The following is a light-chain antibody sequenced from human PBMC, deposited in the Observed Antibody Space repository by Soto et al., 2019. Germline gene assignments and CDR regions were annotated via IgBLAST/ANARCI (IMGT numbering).Light chain of an antibody. V-gene: IGKV1-39*01. CDR2: AAS. CDR1: QSIRSY. J-gene: IGKJ4*01. CDR3: QQLNSYPLT. Sequence: DIQMTHSPSSLSASVGYRFNITCRASQSIRSYLNWYQQKQGKAPNLLIYAASTLQSGVPSRLRSSGSGTDLTITISSMQNEDFATYFCQQLNSYPLTFGGGTQVDIK.